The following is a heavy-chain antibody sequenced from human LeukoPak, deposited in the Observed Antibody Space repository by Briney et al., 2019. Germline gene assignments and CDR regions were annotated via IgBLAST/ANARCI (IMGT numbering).Heavy chain of an antibody. D-gene: IGHD3-10*01. CDR3: ARDFHYYGSGSYYLY. CDR2: ISSSSSYT. V-gene: IGHV3-11*05. J-gene: IGHJ4*02. CDR1: GFTFSDYY. Sequence: GGSLRLSCAASGFTFSDYYMSWIRQAPGKGLEWVSYISSSSSYTNYADSVKGRFTISRDNAKNSLYLQMNSLRAEDTAVYYCARDFHYYGSGSYYLYWGQGTLVTVSS.